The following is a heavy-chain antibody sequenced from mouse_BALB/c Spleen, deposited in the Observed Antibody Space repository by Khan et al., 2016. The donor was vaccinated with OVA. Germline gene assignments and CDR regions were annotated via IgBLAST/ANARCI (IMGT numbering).Heavy chain of an antibody. V-gene: IGHV3-2*02. J-gene: IGHJ4*01. CDR2: ISYSGST. Sequence: EVQLVESGPGLVKPSQSLSLTCTVTGYSITTNYAWDWIRQFPGNKLEWMGYISYSGSTSYNPSLKSRISINRDTSKNQFFLLLNSVTTEDTATYYCTRKNYCGYAEDYWGQGTSVTVSS. D-gene: IGHD1-1*01. CDR1: GYSITTNYA. CDR3: TRKNYCGYAEDY.